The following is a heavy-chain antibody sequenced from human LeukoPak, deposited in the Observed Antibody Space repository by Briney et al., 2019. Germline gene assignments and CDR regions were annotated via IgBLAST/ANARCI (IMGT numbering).Heavy chain of an antibody. CDR2: IYYSAST. CDR3: ARVVYSSPPFDY. Sequence: SETLSLTCTVSGGSISSYYWSWIRQPPGKGLEWIGYIYYSASTNYNPSLKSRCTISVDTSKNQFPLKLSSVTDADPAVYYCARVVYSSPPFDYWGQGTLVTVSS. J-gene: IGHJ4*02. V-gene: IGHV4-59*12. CDR1: GGSISSYY. D-gene: IGHD6-13*01.